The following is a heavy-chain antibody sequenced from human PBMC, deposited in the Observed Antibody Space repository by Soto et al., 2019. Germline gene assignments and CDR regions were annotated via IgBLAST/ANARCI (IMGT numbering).Heavy chain of an antibody. CDR3: AKSNFIVVVPAASAFDI. J-gene: IGHJ3*02. Sequence: GGSLRLSCAASGFTFSSYAMSWVRQAPGKGLEWVSAISGSGGSTYYADSVKGRFTISRDNSKNTLYLQMNSLRAEDTAVYYCAKSNFIVVVPAASAFDIWGQGTMVTVSS. D-gene: IGHD2-2*01. CDR2: ISGSGGST. CDR1: GFTFSSYA. V-gene: IGHV3-23*01.